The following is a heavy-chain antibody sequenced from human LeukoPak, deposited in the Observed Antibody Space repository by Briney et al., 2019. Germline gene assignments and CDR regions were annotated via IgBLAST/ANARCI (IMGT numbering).Heavy chain of an antibody. CDR1: GYTFTSYG. Sequence: ASVKVSCKASGYTFTSYGISRVRQAPGQGLEWMGWISAYNGNTNYAQKLQGRVTMTTDTSTSTAYMELRSLRSDDTAVYYCAGDAGILTGYPFRYWGQGTLVTVSS. CDR3: AGDAGILTGYPFRY. V-gene: IGHV1-18*01. J-gene: IGHJ4*02. CDR2: ISAYNGNT. D-gene: IGHD3-9*01.